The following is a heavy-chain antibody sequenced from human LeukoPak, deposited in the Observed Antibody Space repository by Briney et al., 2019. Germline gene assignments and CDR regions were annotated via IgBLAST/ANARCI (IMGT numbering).Heavy chain of an antibody. V-gene: IGHV4-38-2*02. CDR2: IYHSGST. D-gene: IGHD6-19*01. CDR1: GYSISSGYY. Sequence: PSETLSLTCTVSGYSISSGYYWGWIRQPPGKGLEWIGSIYHSGSTYYNPSLKSRVTISVDTSKNQFSLKLSSVTAADTAVYYCARSRRSGWYFMYYFDYWGQGTLVTVSS. CDR3: ARSRRSGWYFMYYFDY. J-gene: IGHJ4*02.